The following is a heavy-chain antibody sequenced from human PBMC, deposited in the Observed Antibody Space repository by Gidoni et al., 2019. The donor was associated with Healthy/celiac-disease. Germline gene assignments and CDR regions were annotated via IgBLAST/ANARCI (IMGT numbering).Heavy chain of an antibody. CDR2: INRSGST. D-gene: IGHD3-10*01. Sequence: WSWIRQPPGKGLEWIGEINRSGSTNYNPSLKRRVTISVNTSNVQFTLKLSSVTAADTAVYYCARQRGIVFRCVIDYWGQGTLVTVSS. CDR3: ARQRGIVFRCVIDY. V-gene: IGHV4-34*01. J-gene: IGHJ4*02.